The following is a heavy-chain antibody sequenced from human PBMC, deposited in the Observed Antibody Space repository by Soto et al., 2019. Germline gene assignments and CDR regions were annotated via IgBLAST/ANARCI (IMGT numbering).Heavy chain of an antibody. V-gene: IGHV1-2*04. CDR3: ARTGEWGLSVAFDI. D-gene: IGHD7-27*01. CDR2: INPNSGGT. Sequence: ASVKVSCKASGYTFTGYYMHWVRQAPGQGLEWMGWINPNSGGTNYAQKFQGWVNMTRDTSISTAYMELSRLRSDDTAVYYCARTGEWGLSVAFDIWGQGTMVTVSS. CDR1: GYTFTGYY. J-gene: IGHJ3*02.